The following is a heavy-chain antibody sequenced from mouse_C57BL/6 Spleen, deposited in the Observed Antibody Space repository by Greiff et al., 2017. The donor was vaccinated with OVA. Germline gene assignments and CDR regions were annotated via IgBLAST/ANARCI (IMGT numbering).Heavy chain of an antibody. CDR1: GYTFTSYW. J-gene: IGHJ2*01. CDR3: ARFDDGLYYFDD. CDR2: IDPSDSYT. Sequence: QVQLQQPGAELVRPGTSVKLSCKASGYTFTSYWMHWVKQRPGQGLEWIGVIDPSDSYTNYNQKFKGKATLTVDTSSSTAYMQLSSLTSEDSAVYYCARFDDGLYYFDDWGQGTTLTVSS. D-gene: IGHD2-3*01. V-gene: IGHV1-59*01.